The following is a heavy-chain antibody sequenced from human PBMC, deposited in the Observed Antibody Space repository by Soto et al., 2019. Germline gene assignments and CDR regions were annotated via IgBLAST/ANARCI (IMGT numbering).Heavy chain of an antibody. J-gene: IGHJ3*02. D-gene: IGHD3-16*01. CDR1: GYTFTSYA. CDR3: ARDSRGGWPEPDALDI. CDR2: INAGNGNT. Sequence: ASVKVSCKASGYTFTSYAMHWVRQAPGQRLEWMGWINAGNGNTKYSQKFQGRVTITRDTSASTAYMELSSLRSEDTAVYYCARDSRGGWPEPDALDIWGQGTMVT. V-gene: IGHV1-3*01.